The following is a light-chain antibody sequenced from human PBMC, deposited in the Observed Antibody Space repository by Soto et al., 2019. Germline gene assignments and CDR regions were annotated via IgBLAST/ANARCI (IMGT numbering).Light chain of an antibody. CDR3: HQYASSPQT. V-gene: IGKV3-20*01. Sequence: EIVLTQSPGTLSLSPGERATLSCRASQSVAKNYLAWYQQEPGQAPTLLIYDASTRATGIPDRFSGSGSGTDFTLTISRREPEDFAVYYCHQYASSPQTFGQGTKVEIK. CDR1: QSVAKNY. CDR2: DAS. J-gene: IGKJ1*01.